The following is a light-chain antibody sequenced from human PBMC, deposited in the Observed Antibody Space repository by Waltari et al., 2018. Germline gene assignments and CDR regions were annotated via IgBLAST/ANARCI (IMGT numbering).Light chain of an antibody. CDR1: QNISRW. Sequence: DIQMTQSPSTLSASIGDRVTITCRASQNISRWLAWYQQKPRKAPNLLIYKTSSLQSGVPSRFSGSGSGTEFTLTISSLQPEDFATYYCQQYSTYSLWAFGQGTKVEIK. CDR3: QQYSTYSLWA. J-gene: IGKJ1*01. CDR2: KTS. V-gene: IGKV1-5*03.